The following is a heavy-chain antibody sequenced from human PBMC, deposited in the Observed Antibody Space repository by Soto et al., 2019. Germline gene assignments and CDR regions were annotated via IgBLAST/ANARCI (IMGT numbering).Heavy chain of an antibody. CDR3: ARYSRPYYYYYGMDV. D-gene: IGHD6-13*01. V-gene: IGHV4-34*01. J-gene: IGHJ6*02. CDR1: GGSFSGYY. Sequence: NPSETLSLTCAVYGGSFSGYYWSWIRQPPGKGLEWIGEINHSGSTNYNPSLKSRVTISVDTSKNQFSLKLSSVTAADTAVYYCARYSRPYYYYYGMDVWGQGTTVTVSS. CDR2: INHSGST.